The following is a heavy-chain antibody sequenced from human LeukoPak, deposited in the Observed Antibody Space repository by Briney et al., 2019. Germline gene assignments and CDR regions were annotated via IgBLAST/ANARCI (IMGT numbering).Heavy chain of an antibody. CDR1: GFTFSSFA. CDR2: ISGSGAST. V-gene: IGHV3-23*01. D-gene: IGHD6-13*01. Sequence: GGSLRLSCAASGFTFSSFAMSWVRQAPGKGLEWVSTISGSGASTYYADSVKGRFTISRDNSDNTLDLQMSSLRAEDTAVYYCAKDRAAAFWGQGTLVTVSS. J-gene: IGHJ4*02. CDR3: AKDRAAAF.